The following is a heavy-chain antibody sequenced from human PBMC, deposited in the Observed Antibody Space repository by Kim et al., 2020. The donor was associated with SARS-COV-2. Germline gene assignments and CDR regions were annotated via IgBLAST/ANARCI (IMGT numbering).Heavy chain of an antibody. CDR1: GFTFSSYG. D-gene: IGHD6-19*01. V-gene: IGHV3-33*01. CDR2: IWYDGSNK. CDR3: ARGSGSIDEAVAGTEGWYYFDY. J-gene: IGHJ4*02. Sequence: GGSLRLSCAASGFTFSSYGMHWVRQAPGKGLEWVAVIWYDGSNKYYADSVKGRFTISRDNSKNTLYLQMNSQRAEDTAVFYCARGSGSIDEAVAGTEGWYYFDYWGQGTLVTVSS.